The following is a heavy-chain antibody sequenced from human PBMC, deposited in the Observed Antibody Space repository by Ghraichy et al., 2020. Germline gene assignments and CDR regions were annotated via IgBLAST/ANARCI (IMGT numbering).Heavy chain of an antibody. CDR3: ACRHYGSVYAFDI. J-gene: IGHJ3*02. CDR2: INAGNGNT. CDR1: RAHFTSYH. Sequence: ASVKVSCKAARAHFTSYHVHSARKASGQRLEWMGWINAGNGNTKYSQKFQGRVTITRDTSASTAYMELSSLRSEDTAVYYCACRHYGSVYAFDIWGQGTMVTVSS. V-gene: IGHV1-3*01. D-gene: IGHD3-10*01.